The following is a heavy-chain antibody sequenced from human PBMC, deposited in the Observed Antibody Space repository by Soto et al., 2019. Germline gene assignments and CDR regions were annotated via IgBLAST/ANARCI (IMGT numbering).Heavy chain of an antibody. J-gene: IGHJ6*02. CDR3: ARERRGCSTTSCYSYGLDL. Sequence: SETLSLTCTVSGGSISSFYWSWIRQPPGEGLEWIGYIYYSGSTDYNPSLKSRVTISVDTSKKQFSLNLRSVTAADSALYYCARERRGCSTTSCYSYGLDLWGQGTTVTVSS. D-gene: IGHD2-2*01. CDR2: IYYSGST. V-gene: IGHV4-59*01. CDR1: GGSISSFY.